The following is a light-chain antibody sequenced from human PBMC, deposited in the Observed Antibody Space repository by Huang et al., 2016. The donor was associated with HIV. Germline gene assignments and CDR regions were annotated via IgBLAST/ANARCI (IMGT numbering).Light chain of an antibody. CDR3: QQYNDWPRT. CDR1: QGISSD. J-gene: IGKJ1*01. Sequence: EIVMTQSPATLSVSPGERPTLSCRASQGISSDLAWYQVKPGQAPRLLIYGASTRATDIPARFSGSGSGTEFTLTISSLQSEDFAVYYCQQYNDWPRTFGQGTKVEIK. V-gene: IGKV3-15*01. CDR2: GAS.